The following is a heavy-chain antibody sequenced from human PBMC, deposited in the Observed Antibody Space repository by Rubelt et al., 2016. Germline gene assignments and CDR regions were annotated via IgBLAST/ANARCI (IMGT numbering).Heavy chain of an antibody. CDR1: GFTVSRNY. J-gene: IGHJ4*02. CDR2: IYSGGTT. D-gene: IGHD5-18*01. V-gene: IGHV3-53*01. Sequence: GGGLVQPGGSLRLSCAASGFTVSRNYMSWVRQAPGTRLEWVSVIYSGGTTYHADSVKGRFTISRDNSKNTRYLQMNSLRAEDTAGYYCARGYSYAYDYWGQGTLVTVSS. CDR3: ARGYSYAYDY.